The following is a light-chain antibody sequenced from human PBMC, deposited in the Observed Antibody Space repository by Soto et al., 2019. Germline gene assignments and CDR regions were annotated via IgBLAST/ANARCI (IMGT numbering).Light chain of an antibody. J-gene: IGKJ1*01. CDR2: GAS. CDR1: QSVSSN. Sequence: EIVMTQSPATLSVSPGERATLSCRASQSVSSNLAWYQQKPGQAPRLLIYGASTRATGIPARFSGSGSGTDFTLSISRLEPEDFAVYFCHQFGSSPQTFGHGTKVDIK. V-gene: IGKV3-15*01. CDR3: HQFGSSPQT.